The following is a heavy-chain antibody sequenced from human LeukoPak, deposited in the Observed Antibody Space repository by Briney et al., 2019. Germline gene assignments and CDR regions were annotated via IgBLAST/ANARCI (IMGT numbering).Heavy chain of an antibody. J-gene: IGHJ4*02. CDR1: GYSFTSYW. V-gene: IGHV5-51*01. CDR2: IYPGDSDT. D-gene: IGHD3-9*01. Sequence: GESLKISFKGSGYSFTSYWIGWVRQMPGKGLEWMGIIYPGDSDTRYSPSFQGQVTISADKSISTAYLQWSSLKASDTAMYYCATSRAHLRYFDWLYQPLDYWGQGTLVTVSS. CDR3: ATSRAHLRYFDWLYQPLDY.